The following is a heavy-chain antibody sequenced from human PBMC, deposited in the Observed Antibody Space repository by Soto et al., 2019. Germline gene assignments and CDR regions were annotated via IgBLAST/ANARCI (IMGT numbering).Heavy chain of an antibody. J-gene: IGHJ6*02. CDR1: GFTFSSYS. Sequence: GGSLRLSXAASGFTFSSYSMNWVRQAPGKGLEWVSSISSSSSYIYYADSVEGRFTISRDNAKNSLYLQMNSLRAEDTAVYYCARDPGMVRGVIARPYGMDVWGQGTTVTVSS. D-gene: IGHD3-10*01. V-gene: IGHV3-21*01. CDR2: ISSSSSYI. CDR3: ARDPGMVRGVIARPYGMDV.